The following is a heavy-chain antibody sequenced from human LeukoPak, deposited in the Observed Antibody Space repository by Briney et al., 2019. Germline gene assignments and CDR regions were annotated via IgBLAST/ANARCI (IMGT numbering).Heavy chain of an antibody. Sequence: SETLSLTCTVSGGSISSGVYYWSWIRQPPGKGLEWIGYIYYSGSTSYNPSLKSRVTISVDTYKDQFSLKLSSVTAADTAVYYCASSGAAAGNFHYWGQGTLVTVPS. V-gene: IGHV4-30-4*08. CDR3: ASSGAAAGNFHY. J-gene: IGHJ4*02. CDR2: IYYSGST. CDR1: GGSISSGVYY. D-gene: IGHD6-13*01.